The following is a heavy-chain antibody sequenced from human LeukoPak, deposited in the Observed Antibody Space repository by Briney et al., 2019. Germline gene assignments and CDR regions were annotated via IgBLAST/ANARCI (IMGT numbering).Heavy chain of an antibody. CDR3: ARQLSIAVAGLDY. CDR2: IYYSGST. CDR1: GGSISSYY. J-gene: IGHJ4*02. D-gene: IGHD6-19*01. V-gene: IGHV4-59*08. Sequence: SETLSLTGTASGGSISSYYWSWIRQPPGKGLEWIGYIYYSGSTNYNPSLKSRVTISVDTSKNQFSLKLSSVTAADTAVYYCARQLSIAVAGLDYWGQGTLVTVSS.